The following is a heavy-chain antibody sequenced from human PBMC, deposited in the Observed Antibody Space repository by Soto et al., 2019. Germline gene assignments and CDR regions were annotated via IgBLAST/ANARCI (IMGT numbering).Heavy chain of an antibody. CDR2: FDPEDGET. J-gene: IGHJ3*02. Sequence: GASVKVSCKVSGYTLTELSMHWVRQAPGKGLERMGGFDPEDGETIYAQKFQGRVTMTEDTSTDTAYMELSSLRSEDTAVYYCATVTGTTPGMYAFDIWGQGTMVTVSS. D-gene: IGHD1-1*01. CDR1: GYTLTELS. CDR3: ATVTGTTPGMYAFDI. V-gene: IGHV1-24*01.